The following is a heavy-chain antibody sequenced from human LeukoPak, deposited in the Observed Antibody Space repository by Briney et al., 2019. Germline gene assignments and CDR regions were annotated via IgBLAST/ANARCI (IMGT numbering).Heavy chain of an antibody. CDR3: ARGPHYYYDSSGYYFDY. CDR1: GGSFSGYY. Sequence: SETLSLTCAVYGGSFSGYYWSWIRQRPGKGLEWIGEFNHSGSTNYNPSLKSRVTISVDTSKNQFSLKLSPVTAADTAVYYCARGPHYYYDSSGYYFDYWGQGTLVTVSS. J-gene: IGHJ4*02. D-gene: IGHD3-22*01. CDR2: FNHSGST. V-gene: IGHV4-34*01.